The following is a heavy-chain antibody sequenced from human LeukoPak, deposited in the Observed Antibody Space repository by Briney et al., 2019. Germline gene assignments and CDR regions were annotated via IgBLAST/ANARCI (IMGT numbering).Heavy chain of an antibody. CDR1: GYTFTSYY. CDR3: ASDLQVVPAAIMGGPYHYYMDV. D-gene: IGHD2-2*02. CDR2: INPNSGGT. J-gene: IGHJ6*03. V-gene: IGHV1-2*02. Sequence: ASVKVSCKASGYTFTSYYMHWVRQAPRQGLEWMGWINPNSGGTNYAQKFQGRVTMTRDTSISTAYMELSRLRSDDTAVYYCASDLQVVPAAIMGGPYHYYMDVWGKGTTVTVSS.